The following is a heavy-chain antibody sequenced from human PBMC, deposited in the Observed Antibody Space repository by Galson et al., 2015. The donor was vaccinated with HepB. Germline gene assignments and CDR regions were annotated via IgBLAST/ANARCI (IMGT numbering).Heavy chain of an antibody. V-gene: IGHV5-10-1*01. D-gene: IGHD4-17*01. J-gene: IGHJ4*02. CDR2: LDPSDSYT. CDR1: GYRFSSYW. CDR3: ARRMTTVTNSNSFDY. Sequence: QSGAEVKKPGESLRISCKGSGYRFSSYWITWVRQMPGKGLEWMGGLDPSDSYTNYSPSIQGHVTISADKSISTAYLQWSSLKASDTAMYYCARRMTTVTNSNSFDYWGQGALVTVSS.